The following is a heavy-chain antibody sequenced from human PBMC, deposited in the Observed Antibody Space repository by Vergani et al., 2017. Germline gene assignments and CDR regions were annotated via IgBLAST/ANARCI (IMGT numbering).Heavy chain of an antibody. Sequence: QVQLVQSGSELKKPGASVKVSCKASGYTFTSYAMNWVRQAPGQGLEWMGWINTNTGNPTYAQGFTGRFVFSLDTSVSTAYLQISSLKAEDTAVYYCARDPVNYYDSSGYSVNYGMDVWGQGTTVTVSS. V-gene: IGHV7-4-1*02. D-gene: IGHD3-22*01. J-gene: IGHJ6*02. CDR3: ARDPVNYYDSSGYSVNYGMDV. CDR2: INTNTGNP. CDR1: GYTFTSYA.